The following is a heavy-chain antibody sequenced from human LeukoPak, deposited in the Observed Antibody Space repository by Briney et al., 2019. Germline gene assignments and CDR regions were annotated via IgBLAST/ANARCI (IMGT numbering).Heavy chain of an antibody. J-gene: IGHJ4*02. Sequence: PGGSLRLSCAASGFTFSSYGMHWVRQAPGKGLEWVAVISYDGSNKYYADSVKGRFTISRDNSKNTLYLQMNSLRAEDTAVYYCAKPYSSSWDYFDYWGQGTLVTVSS. CDR2: ISYDGSNK. CDR1: GFTFSSYG. V-gene: IGHV3-30*18. D-gene: IGHD6-13*01. CDR3: AKPYSSSWDYFDY.